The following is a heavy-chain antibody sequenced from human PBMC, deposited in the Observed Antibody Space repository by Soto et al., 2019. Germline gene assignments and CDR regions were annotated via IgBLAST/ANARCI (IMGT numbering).Heavy chain of an antibody. CDR1: GYTFTSYG. J-gene: IGHJ6*03. CDR3: ASFVCCGGGCYFYHYYSYMAV. D-gene: IGHD2-15*01. Sequence: ASVKGPCKASGYTFTSYGISWVRQAPGQGLEWMGWISAYNGNTNYAQKLQGRVTMTTDTSTSTAYMELRSLRSDDTAVYYCASFVCCGGGCYFYHYYSYMAVWGKGTTVTVS. CDR2: ISAYNGNT. V-gene: IGHV1-18*01.